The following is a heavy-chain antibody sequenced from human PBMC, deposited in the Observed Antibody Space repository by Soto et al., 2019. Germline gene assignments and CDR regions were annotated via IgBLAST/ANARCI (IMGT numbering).Heavy chain of an antibody. J-gene: IGHJ6*02. CDR2: ISAYNGNT. Sequence: ASVKVSCKASGYTFTSYGISWVRQAPGQGLEWMGWISAYNGNTNYAQKLQGRVTMTTDTSTSTAYMELRSLRSDDTAVYYCGRDRWFGEFYEYYYGMDVWGQGTTVTVSS. D-gene: IGHD3-10*01. CDR1: GYTFTSYG. V-gene: IGHV1-18*01. CDR3: GRDRWFGEFYEYYYGMDV.